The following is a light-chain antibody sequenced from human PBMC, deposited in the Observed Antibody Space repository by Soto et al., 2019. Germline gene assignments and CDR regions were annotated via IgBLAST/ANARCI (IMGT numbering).Light chain of an antibody. V-gene: IGLV2-14*01. CDR2: EVT. CDR1: SSDVGAYNF. CDR3: SSYTTSAPYV. J-gene: IGLJ1*01. Sequence: QSALTQPASVSGSPGQAITISCTGTSSDVGAYNFVSWYQHHPGRAPKLIIYEVTIRPSGVSNRFSGSKSGNTASLTISGLQAEDEDDYYCSSYTTSAPYVFGSGTKLTV.